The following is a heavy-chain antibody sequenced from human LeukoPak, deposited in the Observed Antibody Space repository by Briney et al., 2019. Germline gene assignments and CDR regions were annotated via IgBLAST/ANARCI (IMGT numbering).Heavy chain of an antibody. Sequence: PSETLSLTCTVSGGSISSYYWSWIQQPPGKGLEWIGYIYYSGSTNYNPSLKSRVTISVDTSKNQFSLKLSSVTAADTAVYYCARVGAPPSNYRYYYYYMDVWGKGTTVSFSS. CDR3: ARVGAPPSNYRYYYYYMDV. J-gene: IGHJ6*03. CDR1: GGSISSYY. CDR2: IYYSGST. D-gene: IGHD4-11*01. V-gene: IGHV4-59*01.